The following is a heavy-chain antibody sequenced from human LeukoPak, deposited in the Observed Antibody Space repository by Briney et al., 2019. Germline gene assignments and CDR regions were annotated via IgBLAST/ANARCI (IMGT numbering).Heavy chain of an antibody. CDR1: GYSISSGYY. D-gene: IGHD4-17*01. Sequence: SETLSLTCTVSGYSISSGYYWGWIRQPPGKGLGWIGSIYHSGSTYYNPSLKSRVTISVDTSKNQFSLKLSSVTAADTAVYYCARVMTTVTTGWFDPWGQGTLVTVSS. CDR3: ARVMTTVTTGWFDP. J-gene: IGHJ5*02. V-gene: IGHV4-38-2*02. CDR2: IYHSGST.